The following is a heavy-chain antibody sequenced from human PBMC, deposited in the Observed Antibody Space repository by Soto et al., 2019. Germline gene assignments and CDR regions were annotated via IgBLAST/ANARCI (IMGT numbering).Heavy chain of an antibody. Sequence: QVKLVQSGAEVQKPGASVKVSCKASGYTFTNFGISWVRQAPGQGLEWMGWISAYNGNTNSAQKFQDRVTMTTDTSTSTAYMELRSLRPDDTAIYYSARGGTPIDYWGQGTLVTVSS. J-gene: IGHJ4*02. D-gene: IGHD3-16*01. CDR1: GYTFTNFG. CDR3: ARGGTPIDY. V-gene: IGHV1-18*01. CDR2: ISAYNGNT.